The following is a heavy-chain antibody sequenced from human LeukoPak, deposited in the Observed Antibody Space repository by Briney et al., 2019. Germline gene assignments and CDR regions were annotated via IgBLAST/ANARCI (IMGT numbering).Heavy chain of an antibody. D-gene: IGHD3-9*01. Sequence: PGGSLRLSCAASGFTFSSYSMNWVRQAPGKGLEWVSGIRDSGGNTYYADSVKGRFTISRDNSKNTLYLQMNSLRAEDTAVYYCAKDYRADILTGYHNWFDSWGQGTLVTVSS. J-gene: IGHJ5*01. V-gene: IGHV3-23*01. CDR2: IRDSGGNT. CDR3: AKDYRADILTGYHNWFDS. CDR1: GFTFSSYS.